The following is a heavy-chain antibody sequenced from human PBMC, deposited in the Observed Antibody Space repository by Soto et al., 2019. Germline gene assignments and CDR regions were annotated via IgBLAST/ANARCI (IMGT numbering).Heavy chain of an antibody. D-gene: IGHD1-26*01. CDR1: GFTFNNNW. Sequence: GGSLRLSCTASGFTFNNNWMHWVRQAPGKGLVWVARIDSYSTTTNYADSVKGRFTISRVNAKNTVFLHLNSLTDEDTAVYYCARGGAMGVDYWGQGTLVTVSS. V-gene: IGHV3-74*01. CDR3: ARGGAMGVDY. J-gene: IGHJ4*02. CDR2: IDSYSTTT.